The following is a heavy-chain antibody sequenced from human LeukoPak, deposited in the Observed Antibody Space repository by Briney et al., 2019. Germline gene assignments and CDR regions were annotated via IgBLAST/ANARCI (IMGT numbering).Heavy chain of an antibody. CDR2: INPNSGGT. Sequence: ASVKVSCKASGYTFTGYYMHWVRQAPGQGREWMGWINPNSGGTNYAQKFQGRVTMTRDTSISTAYMELSRLRSDDTAVYYCARVPIYSSSWYCWFDPWGQGTLVTVSS. CDR3: ARVPIYSSSWYCWFDP. D-gene: IGHD6-13*01. V-gene: IGHV1-2*02. J-gene: IGHJ5*02. CDR1: GYTFTGYY.